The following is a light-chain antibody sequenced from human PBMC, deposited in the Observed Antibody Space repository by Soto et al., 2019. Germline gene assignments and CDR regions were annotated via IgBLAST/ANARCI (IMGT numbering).Light chain of an antibody. Sequence: QSVLTQPPSVSAAPGQKVTISCAGSSSNIGNNYVSWYQQLPGTAPKLLIYDNNKRPSGIPDRFSGCKSGTSATLGITGLQTGDEADYYCGTWDSSLSNVVFGGGTKLTVL. CDR1: SSNIGNNY. CDR3: GTWDSSLSNVV. CDR2: DNN. J-gene: IGLJ2*01. V-gene: IGLV1-51*01.